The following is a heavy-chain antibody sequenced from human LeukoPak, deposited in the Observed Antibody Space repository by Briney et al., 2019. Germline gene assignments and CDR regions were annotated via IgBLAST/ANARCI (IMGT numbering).Heavy chain of an antibody. CDR2: LSGSGDNT. CDR1: GFTFSNYA. V-gene: IGHV3-23*01. Sequence: PGGSLRLSCAASGFTFSNYAMSWVRQAPGKGLEWVSALSGSGDNTYYADSVKGRFTISRDNSKNTLYLQMNSLRAEDTALYYCAMPASRGVGRYFDLWGRGSLVTVSS. CDR3: AMPASRGVGRYFDL. D-gene: IGHD3-10*01. J-gene: IGHJ2*01.